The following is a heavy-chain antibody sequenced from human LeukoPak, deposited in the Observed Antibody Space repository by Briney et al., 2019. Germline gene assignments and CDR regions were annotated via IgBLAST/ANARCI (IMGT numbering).Heavy chain of an antibody. CDR2: IIPIFGTA. V-gene: IGHV1-69*13. J-gene: IGHJ3*02. CDR1: GGTFSSYA. Sequence: SVKVSCKASGGTFSSYAISWVRQAPGQGLERMGGIIPIFGTANYAQKFQGRVTVTADESTSTAYMELSSLRSEDTAVYYCAREWDSYLLSKAFDIWGQGTMVTVSS. D-gene: IGHD5-18*01. CDR3: AREWDSYLLSKAFDI.